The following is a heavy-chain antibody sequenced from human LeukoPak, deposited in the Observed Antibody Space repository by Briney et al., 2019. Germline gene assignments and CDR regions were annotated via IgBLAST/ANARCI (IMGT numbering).Heavy chain of an antibody. CDR2: ISASGGST. CDR3: AKGGGSGNYYSLTYFDY. D-gene: IGHD3-10*01. J-gene: IGHJ4*02. CDR1: GFSFTYYA. Sequence: GGSLRLSCAASGFSFTYYAMSWVRQAPGKGLEWVSTISASGGSTTSADSVKGRFSTSRDSSKNTLYLQMNSLRAEDTAVYFCAKGGGSGNYYSLTYFDYWGQGALVTVSS. V-gene: IGHV3-23*01.